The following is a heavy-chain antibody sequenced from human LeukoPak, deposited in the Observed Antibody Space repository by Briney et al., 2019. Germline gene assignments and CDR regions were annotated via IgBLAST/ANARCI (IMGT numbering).Heavy chain of an antibody. CDR3: ASGEKAFDY. J-gene: IGHJ4*02. CDR2: ISYDGSNK. Sequence: PGGSLRLSCAASGFTFSSYAMHWVRQAPGKGLEWVAVISYDGSNKYYADSVKGRFTISRDNSKNTLYLQMNSLRAEDTAVYYCASGEKAFDYWGQGTLVTVSS. CDR1: GFTFSSYA. V-gene: IGHV3-30*04. D-gene: IGHD5-24*01.